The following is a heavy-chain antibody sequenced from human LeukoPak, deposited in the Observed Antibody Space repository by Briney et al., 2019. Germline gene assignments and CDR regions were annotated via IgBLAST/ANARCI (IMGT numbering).Heavy chain of an antibody. CDR2: IIPIFGTA. D-gene: IGHD6-13*01. Sequence: GSSVNVSCKGSGGTFSSYAISWVRQAPGRELDGMGGIIPIFGTANYAQKFQGRVMITADESTSTAYMELSSLRSEDTAVYYCAAYNGAAAGLGWYWGQGTLVTVSS. J-gene: IGHJ4*02. V-gene: IGHV1-69*13. CDR3: AAYNGAAAGLGWY. CDR1: GGTFSSYA.